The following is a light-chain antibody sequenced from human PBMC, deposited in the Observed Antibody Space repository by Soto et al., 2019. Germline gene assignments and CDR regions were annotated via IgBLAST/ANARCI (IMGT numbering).Light chain of an antibody. V-gene: IGKV1-13*02. CDR1: QGIGSA. Sequence: AIQLTQSPSSLSASVGDRVTITCRASQGIGSALVWYQHKSGEPPKLLIYDASSLQSGVTSRFSGSGSGTDFTLTISSLQPEDFATYYCLQFNTYPLPFGGGTKVEIK. CDR3: LQFNTYPLP. J-gene: IGKJ4*01. CDR2: DAS.